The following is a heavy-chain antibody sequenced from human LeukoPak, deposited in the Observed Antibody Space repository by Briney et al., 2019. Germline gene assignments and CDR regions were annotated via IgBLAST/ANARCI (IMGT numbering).Heavy chain of an antibody. CDR2: ISGSGGST. V-gene: IGHV3-23*01. CDR1: GFTFSSYA. Sequence: HPGGPLRLSCAASGFTFSSYAMSWVRQAPGKGLEWVSAISGSGGSTYYADSVKGRFTISRDNSKNTLYLQMNSLRAEDTAVYYCARDPITGTLGGYFDYWGQGTLVTVSS. J-gene: IGHJ4*02. CDR3: ARDPITGTLGGYFDY. D-gene: IGHD1/OR15-1a*01.